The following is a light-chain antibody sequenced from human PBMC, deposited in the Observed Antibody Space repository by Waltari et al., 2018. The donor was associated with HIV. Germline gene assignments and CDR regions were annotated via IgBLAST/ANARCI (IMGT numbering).Light chain of an antibody. CDR2: DSN. V-gene: IGLV7-46*01. CDR1: AGVITRVHC. CDR3: LLSFDGTLV. J-gene: IGLJ2*01. Sequence: QPVVTQESSLTVSPGGTVILTCASSAGVITRVHCPYWFQLRPGQAPKSLIFDSNNRYPWTPARFAGSFLGGKAALTLTGAQPEDEAAYYCLLSFDGTLVFGGGT.